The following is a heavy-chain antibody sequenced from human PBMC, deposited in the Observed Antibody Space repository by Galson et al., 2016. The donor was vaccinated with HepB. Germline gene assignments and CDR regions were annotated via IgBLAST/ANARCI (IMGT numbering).Heavy chain of an antibody. V-gene: IGHV3-21*01. J-gene: IGHJ5*02. CDR1: GSTFSNYN. D-gene: IGHD3-16*01. CDR2: ISSGSTYI. Sequence: SLRLSCAASGSTFSNYNMNWVRQAPGKGLEWVSSISSGSTYIYYADSVKGRFTISRDNAKNSLYLQMNSLRLEGAGVYYCARGENWLDPWGQGTLVAVSS. CDR3: ARGENWLDP.